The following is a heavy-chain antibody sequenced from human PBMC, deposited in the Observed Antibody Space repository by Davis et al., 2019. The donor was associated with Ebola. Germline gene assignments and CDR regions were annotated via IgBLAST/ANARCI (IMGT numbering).Heavy chain of an antibody. J-gene: IGHJ4*02. CDR3: ARGRGSGWYEAWVDY. CDR2: ISYDGSNK. V-gene: IGHV3-30*03. D-gene: IGHD6-19*01. Sequence: GGSLRLSCAASGFTFSSYGMHWVRQAPGKGLEWVAVISYDGSNKYYADSVKGRFTISRDNSKNTLYLQMNSLRAEDTAVYYCARGRGSGWYEAWVDYWGQGTLVTVSS. CDR1: GFTFSSYG.